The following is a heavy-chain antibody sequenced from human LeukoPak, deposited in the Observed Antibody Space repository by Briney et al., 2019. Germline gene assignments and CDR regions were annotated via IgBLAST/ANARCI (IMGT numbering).Heavy chain of an antibody. CDR1: GYDFASYW. CDR3: ARLGSSTSAFDP. V-gene: IGHV5-51*01. D-gene: IGHD2-2*01. J-gene: IGHJ5*02. Sequence: GESLKISCKVSGYDFASYWIGWVRQMSGKGLEWMGIIHPNDDSTIYSPSFLGQVTISADKSISTAYLQWSSLKASDTAMYYCARLGSSTSAFDPWGQGTLVTVSS. CDR2: IHPNDDST.